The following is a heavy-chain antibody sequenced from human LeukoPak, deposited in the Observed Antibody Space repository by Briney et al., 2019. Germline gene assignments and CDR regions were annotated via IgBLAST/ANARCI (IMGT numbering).Heavy chain of an antibody. D-gene: IGHD1-26*01. CDR3: ARGGGSYYGYYYYYMDV. CDR1: AGTFSSYA. Sequence: SVKVSCKASAGTFSSYAISWVRQAPGQGLEWMGRIIPIFGTANYAQKFQGRVTITTDESTSTAYMELSSLRSEDTAVYYCARGGGSYYGYYYYYMDVWGKGPTVTVSS. J-gene: IGHJ6*03. V-gene: IGHV1-69*05. CDR2: IIPIFGTA.